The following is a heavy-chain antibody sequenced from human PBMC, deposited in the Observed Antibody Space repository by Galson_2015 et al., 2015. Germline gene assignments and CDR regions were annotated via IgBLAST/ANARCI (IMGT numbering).Heavy chain of an antibody. D-gene: IGHD1-26*01. V-gene: IGHV3-30*03. CDR3: ATQFGSGVGY. Sequence: SLRLSCAASGFTFSSYGMHWVRQAPGKGLEWVAVISYDGSNKYYADSVKGRFTISRDNSKNTLYLQMNSLRAEDTAVYYCATQFGSGVGYWGQGTLVTVSS. J-gene: IGHJ4*02. CDR2: ISYDGSNK. CDR1: GFTFSSYG.